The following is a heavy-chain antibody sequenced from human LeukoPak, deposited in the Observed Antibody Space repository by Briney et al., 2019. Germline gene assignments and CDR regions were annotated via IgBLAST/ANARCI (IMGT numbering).Heavy chain of an antibody. D-gene: IGHD3-22*01. J-gene: IGHJ4*02. CDR2: INPNSGGT. V-gene: IGHV1-2*06. CDR1: GYTFTGYY. Sequence: ASVKVSCKASGYTFTGYYMHWVRQAPGQGLEWMGRINPNSGGTNYAQKFQGRVTTTRDTSISTAYMELSRLRSDDTAVYYCARAADSGSTYYFDYWAREPWSPSPQ. CDR3: ARAADSGSTYYFDY.